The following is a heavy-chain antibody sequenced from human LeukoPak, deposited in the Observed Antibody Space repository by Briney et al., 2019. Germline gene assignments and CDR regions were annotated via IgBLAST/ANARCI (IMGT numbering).Heavy chain of an antibody. V-gene: IGHV3-30*18. CDR2: ISYDGSNK. D-gene: IGHD3-10*01. Sequence: PGGSLRLSCAASGFTFSSYGMHWVRQAPGKGLEWVAVISYDGSNKYYADSVKGRFTISRDNSKNTLYLQMNSLRAEDTAVYYCAKDRVLLWFGNDAFDIWGQGTMVTVSS. CDR1: GFTFSSYG. J-gene: IGHJ3*02. CDR3: AKDRVLLWFGNDAFDI.